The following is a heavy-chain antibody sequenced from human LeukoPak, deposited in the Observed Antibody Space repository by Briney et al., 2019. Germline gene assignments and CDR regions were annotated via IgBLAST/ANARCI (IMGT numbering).Heavy chain of an antibody. D-gene: IGHD3-22*01. V-gene: IGHV1-2*02. CDR2: INPNSGGT. J-gene: IGHJ5*02. Sequence: ASVKVSCKASGYTFTGYYMHWVRQAPGQGLEWMGWINPNSGGTNYAQKFQGRVTMTRDTSISTAYMELSRLRSDDTAVYYCAIDRYYDDSSGPFDPWGQGTLVTVSS. CDR1: GYTFTGYY. CDR3: AIDRYYDDSSGPFDP.